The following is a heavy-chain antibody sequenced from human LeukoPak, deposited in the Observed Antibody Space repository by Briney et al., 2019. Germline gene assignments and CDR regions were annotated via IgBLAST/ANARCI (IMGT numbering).Heavy chain of an antibody. CDR2: IYTSGST. CDR3: ARDPRGSSGGYFDY. J-gene: IGHJ4*02. V-gene: IGHV4-61*02. D-gene: IGHD1-26*01. Sequence: PSETLSLTCTVSGGSISSSSYYWSWIRQPAGKGLEWIGRIYTSGSTNYNPSLKSRVTISVDTSKNQFSLKLSSVTAADTAVYYCARDPRGSSGGYFDYWGQGTLVTVSS. CDR1: GGSISSSSYY.